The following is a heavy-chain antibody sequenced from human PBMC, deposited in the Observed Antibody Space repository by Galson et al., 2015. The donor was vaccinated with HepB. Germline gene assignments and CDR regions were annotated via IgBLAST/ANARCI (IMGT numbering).Heavy chain of an antibody. CDR3: ARSRNEILDTFAKDV. J-gene: IGHJ6*02. D-gene: IGHD3-9*01. Sequence: PALVKPTQPLTLTCTFSGFSLTTIGVGVGWIRQPPGKALQWLALIYWDDDKRYSPSLNSRLTITKDTSKNQAVLTMTNMDPVDTATYYCARSRNEILDTFAKDVWGQGTSIIVSS. V-gene: IGHV2-5*02. CDR1: GFSLTTIGVG. CDR2: IYWDDDK.